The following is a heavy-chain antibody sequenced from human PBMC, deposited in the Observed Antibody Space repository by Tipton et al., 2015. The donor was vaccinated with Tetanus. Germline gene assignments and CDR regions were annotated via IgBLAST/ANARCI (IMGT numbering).Heavy chain of an antibody. V-gene: IGHV3-11*04. CDR3: ARGMAEASNCGGDCYSDY. CDR1: GFTFSDYY. Sequence: GSLRLSCAASGFTFSDYYMGWIRQAQAPGKGLEWVSYISYSGSSIYYTDSVKGRFTISRDNAKNSLYLQMISLRAEDTAVYSCARGMAEASNCGGDCYSDYWGQGTLVTVSS. J-gene: IGHJ4*02. D-gene: IGHD2-21*02. CDR2: ISYSGSSI.